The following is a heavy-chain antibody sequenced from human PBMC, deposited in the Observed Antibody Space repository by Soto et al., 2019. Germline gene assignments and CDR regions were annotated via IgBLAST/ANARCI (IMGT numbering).Heavy chain of an antibody. Sequence: TLSLTCTVSGGSISSGGYYWSWIRQHPGKGLEWIGYIYYSGSTYYNPSLKSRVTISVDTSKNQFSLKLSSVTAADTAVYYCARSGSIVGAIGYWGQGTLVTVSS. CDR3: ARSGSIVGAIGY. V-gene: IGHV4-31*03. CDR2: IYYSGST. CDR1: GGSISSGGYY. D-gene: IGHD1-26*01. J-gene: IGHJ4*02.